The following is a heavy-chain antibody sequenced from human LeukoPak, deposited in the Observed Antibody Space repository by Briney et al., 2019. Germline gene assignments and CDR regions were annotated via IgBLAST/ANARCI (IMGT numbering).Heavy chain of an antibody. V-gene: IGHV1-69*05. J-gene: IGHJ4*02. CDR1: GGTFSNYA. CDR2: IIPMFGTT. Sequence: SVKVSCKASGGTFSNYAISWVRQAPGQGLEWMGRIIPMFGTTNYAQKFQGRVTITTDESTSTAYMEVSSLRIEDTAVYYCARVRTYYDFWSGYLTDYWGQGTLVTVSS. CDR3: ARVRTYYDFWSGYLTDY. D-gene: IGHD3-3*01.